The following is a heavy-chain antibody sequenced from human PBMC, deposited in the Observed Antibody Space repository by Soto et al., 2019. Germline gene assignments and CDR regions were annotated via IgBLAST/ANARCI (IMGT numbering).Heavy chain of an antibody. Sequence: SETLSLTCTVSGGSISSSSYYWGWIRQPPGKGLEWIGSIYYSGSTYYNPSLKSRVTISVDTSKNQFSLKLSSVTAADTAVYYCARVYYYDSSGYYYGVSWFDPWGQGALVT. V-gene: IGHV4-39*01. J-gene: IGHJ5*02. CDR2: IYYSGST. CDR3: ARVYYYDSSGYYYGVSWFDP. D-gene: IGHD3-22*01. CDR1: GGSISSSSYY.